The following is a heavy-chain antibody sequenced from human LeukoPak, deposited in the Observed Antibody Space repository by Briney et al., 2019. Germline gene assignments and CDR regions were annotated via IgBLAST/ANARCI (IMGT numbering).Heavy chain of an antibody. J-gene: IGHJ4*02. CDR2: IYYSGST. CDR1: GGSVSDYY. V-gene: IGHV4-39*07. CDR3: AREGPYYYDSSGFVDY. Sequence: PSETLSLTCTVSGGSVSDYYWSWIRQPPGKGLEWIGSIYYSGSTYYNPSLKSRVTISVDTSKNQFSLKLSSVTAADTAVYYCAREGPYYYDSSGFVDYWGQGTLVTVSS. D-gene: IGHD3-22*01.